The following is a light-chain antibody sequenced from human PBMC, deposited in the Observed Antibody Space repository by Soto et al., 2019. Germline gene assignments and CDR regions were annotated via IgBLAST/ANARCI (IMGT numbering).Light chain of an antibody. J-gene: IGLJ1*01. CDR2: DVG. CDR3: SSFTSSMTNV. V-gene: IGLV2-14*03. Sequence: QSALTQPASVPGSPGQSITISCTGTSSDVGGYNSVSWYQVHPGKAPKLLLYDVGDRPSGVSYRFSGSKSGNTASLTISGLQAADEADYFCSSFTSSMTNVFGSGTKLTVL. CDR1: SSDVGGYNS.